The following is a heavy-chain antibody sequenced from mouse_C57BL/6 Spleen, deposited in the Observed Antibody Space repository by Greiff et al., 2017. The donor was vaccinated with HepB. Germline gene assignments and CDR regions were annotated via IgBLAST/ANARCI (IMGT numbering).Heavy chain of an antibody. Sequence: EVQRVESGGGLVQPGGSLSLSCAASGFTFTDYYMSWVRQPPGKALEWLGFIRNKANGYTTEYSASVKGRFTISRDNSQSILYLQMNALRAEDSATYYCARFRYYGSSPLDYWGQSTTLTVSS. CDR3: ARFRYYGSSPLDY. CDR2: IRNKANGYTT. J-gene: IGHJ2*01. CDR1: GFTFTDYY. D-gene: IGHD1-1*01. V-gene: IGHV7-3*01.